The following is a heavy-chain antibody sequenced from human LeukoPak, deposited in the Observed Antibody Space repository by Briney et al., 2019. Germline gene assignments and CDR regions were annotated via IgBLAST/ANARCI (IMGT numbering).Heavy chain of an antibody. D-gene: IGHD3-3*01. CDR3: ARDGRSWRGYFHQPYYYYYMDV. Sequence: SVKVSCKASGGTFSSYAISWVRQAPGQGLEWMGGIIPTFGTANYAQKFQGRVTITADESTSTAYMELSSLRSEDTAVYYCARDGRSWRGYFHQPYYYYYMDVWGKGTTVTVSS. V-gene: IGHV1-69*01. J-gene: IGHJ6*03. CDR1: GGTFSSYA. CDR2: IIPTFGTA.